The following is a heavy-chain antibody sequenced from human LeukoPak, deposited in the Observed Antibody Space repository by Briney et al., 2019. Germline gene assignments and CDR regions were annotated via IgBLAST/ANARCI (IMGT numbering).Heavy chain of an antibody. CDR3: ARDAAEEVADRTYYFDY. J-gene: IGHJ4*02. V-gene: IGHV4-4*07. CDR1: GGSLSSYY. CDR2: IYTSGST. D-gene: IGHD6-19*01. Sequence: PSETLSLTCTVSGGSLSSYYWSWIRQPAGKGLEWIGRIYTSGSTNYNPSLKSRVTMSVDTSKNQFSLKLSSVTAADTAVYYCARDAAEEVADRTYYFDYWGQGTLVTVSS.